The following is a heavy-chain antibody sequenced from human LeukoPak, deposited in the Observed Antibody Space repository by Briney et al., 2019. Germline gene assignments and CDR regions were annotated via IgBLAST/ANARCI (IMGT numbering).Heavy chain of an antibody. D-gene: IGHD1-26*01. V-gene: IGHV4-39*01. CDR1: NDSISSSSYY. J-gene: IGHJ3*02. CDR2: IYYSGST. CDR3: ARLKRSYSGFDI. Sequence: PSETLSLTCTVSNDSISSSSYYWGWIRQPPGKGLEWIGSIYYSGSTYYNPPLKSRVTISVDTSKNQFSLKLSSVTAADTAVYYCARLKRSYSGFDIWGQGTMVTVSS.